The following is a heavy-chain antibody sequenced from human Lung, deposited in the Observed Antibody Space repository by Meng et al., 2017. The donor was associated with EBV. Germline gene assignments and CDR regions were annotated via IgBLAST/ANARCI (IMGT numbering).Heavy chain of an antibody. CDR3: AHTYQLLTAFDS. Sequence: HITWKDAGPTQVKTTQILTLTCTFSGFLLSTSGVGVGWFRQPPGKALEWLALIYWGDDKRYNPALKSRVTITRGTSENQVVLTMTNMDTVDTGTYFCAHTYQLLTAFDSWGQGTLVTVSS. D-gene: IGHD5-18*01. CDR1: GFLLSTSGVG. J-gene: IGHJ5*01. CDR2: IYWGDDK. V-gene: IGHV2-5*02.